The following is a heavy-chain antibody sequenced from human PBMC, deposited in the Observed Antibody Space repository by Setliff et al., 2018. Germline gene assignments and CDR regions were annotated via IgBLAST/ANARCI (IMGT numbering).Heavy chain of an antibody. J-gene: IGHJ3*01. Sequence: ASVKVSCKTSGYAFITFGMSWVRQAPGQGLEWMGWMSPVYGIANYARKFQGRVTLTADTSTNTVYMELRSLRSDDTAVYFCVREYSGGGLMWGQGTMVTVSS. V-gene: IGHV1-18*01. CDR3: VREYSGGGLM. CDR1: GYAFITFG. D-gene: IGHD6-19*01. CDR2: MSPVYGIA.